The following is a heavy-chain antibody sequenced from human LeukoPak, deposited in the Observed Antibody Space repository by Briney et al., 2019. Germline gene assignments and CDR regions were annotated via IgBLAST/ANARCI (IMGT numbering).Heavy chain of an antibody. Sequence: GGSLRLSCAASGFTFSSYEMNWVRQAPGKGLEWVSYISSSGSTIYYADSVKGRFTISRDNAKNSLYLQMNSLRAEDTAVYYCARVQKSRKSVASAVDCWGQGTVVIVSP. V-gene: IGHV3-48*03. CDR3: ARVQKSRKSVASAVDC. D-gene: IGHD5-12*01. J-gene: IGHJ4*02. CDR2: ISSSGSTI. CDR1: GFTFSSYE.